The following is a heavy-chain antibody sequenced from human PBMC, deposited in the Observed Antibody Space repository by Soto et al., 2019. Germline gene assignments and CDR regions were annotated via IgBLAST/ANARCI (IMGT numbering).Heavy chain of an antibody. J-gene: IGHJ6*03. CDR3: AHSPSVPYSSSWYNSYMDV. D-gene: IGHD6-13*01. CDR1: GFSLSTSGVG. Sequence: QITLKESGPTLVNPTQTLTLTCTFSGFSLSTSGVGVGWIRQPPGKALEWLALTYWDDDKRYSPSLKSRLTITKDTSKNQVVLTMTNMDPVDTATYYCAHSPSVPYSSSWYNSYMDVWGKGTTVTVSS. V-gene: IGHV2-5*02. CDR2: TYWDDDK.